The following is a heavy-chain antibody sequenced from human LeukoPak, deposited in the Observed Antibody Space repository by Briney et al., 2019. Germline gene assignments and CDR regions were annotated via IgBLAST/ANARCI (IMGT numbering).Heavy chain of an antibody. CDR3: AKNPHYSSWGLYWFDP. J-gene: IGHJ5*02. V-gene: IGHV3-23*01. Sequence: GGSLRLSCAASGFTFSSYAMSWVRQAPGKGLEWVSAISGSGGSTYYADSVKGRFTISRDNSKNTLYLQMNSLRAEDTAVYYCAKNPHYSSWGLYWFDPWGQGTLVTVSS. CDR1: GFTFSSYA. CDR2: ISGSGGST. D-gene: IGHD6-6*01.